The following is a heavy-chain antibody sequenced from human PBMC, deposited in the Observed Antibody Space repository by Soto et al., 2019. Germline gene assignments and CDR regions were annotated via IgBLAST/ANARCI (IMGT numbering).Heavy chain of an antibody. CDR2: LSNTGRRT. CDR3: STEMGATQGPFDN. V-gene: IGHV3-23*01. J-gene: IGHJ4*02. Sequence: GGSLRLSCVVSVFPFGANAMSWVRQAPGKGLEWVSGLSNTGRRTSYADSVKGRFNISRDNSENTVYLQMNSLRVEDTAVYYCSTEMGATQGPFDNWGQGTLVTVSS. CDR1: VFPFGANA. D-gene: IGHD1-26*01.